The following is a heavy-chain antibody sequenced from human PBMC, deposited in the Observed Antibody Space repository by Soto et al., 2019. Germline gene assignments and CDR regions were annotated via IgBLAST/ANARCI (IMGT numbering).Heavy chain of an antibody. J-gene: IGHJ4*02. Sequence: QVQLVESGGGVVQPGRSLRLSCAASGFTFSSYGMHWVRQAPGKGLEWVAVIWYDGSKKYYADSVKGRFTISRDNSKNTLYLQMNSLRAEDTAVYYCARDQSSGWAGGMGYWGQGTLVTVAS. CDR1: GFTFSSYG. D-gene: IGHD6-19*01. V-gene: IGHV3-33*01. CDR2: IWYDGSKK. CDR3: ARDQSSGWAGGMGY.